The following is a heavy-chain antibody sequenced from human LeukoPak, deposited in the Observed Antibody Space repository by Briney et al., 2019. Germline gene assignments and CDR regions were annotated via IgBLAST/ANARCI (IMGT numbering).Heavy chain of an antibody. Sequence: SVKVSCKASGGTFSSYAISWVRQAPGQGLEWMGGIIPIFGTANYAQKFQGRVTITADESTSTAYMELSSLRSEDTAVYYCARDARHRYCSSTSCYRGWLDPWGQGTLVTVSS. CDR1: GGTFSSYA. J-gene: IGHJ5*02. CDR3: ARDARHRYCSSTSCYRGWLDP. CDR2: IIPIFGTA. V-gene: IGHV1-69*13. D-gene: IGHD2-2*01.